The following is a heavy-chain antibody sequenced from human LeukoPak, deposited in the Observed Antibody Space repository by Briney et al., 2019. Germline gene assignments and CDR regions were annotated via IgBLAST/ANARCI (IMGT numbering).Heavy chain of an antibody. D-gene: IGHD6-19*01. CDR3: TKLPVASTET. CDR2: ISPSGSTK. Sequence: GGSLRLSCAASGVRLGRFEMDWGSQAPGKGLEWVSNISPSGSTKYYADSVKGRFTVSRYNAKNSLYLQMNSLRAGDTGVYYCTKLPVASTETWGHRALVTVSS. V-gene: IGHV3-48*03. CDR1: GVRLGRFE. J-gene: IGHJ4*01.